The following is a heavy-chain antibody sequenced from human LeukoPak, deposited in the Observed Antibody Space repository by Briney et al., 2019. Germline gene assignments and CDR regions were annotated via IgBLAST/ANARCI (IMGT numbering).Heavy chain of an antibody. V-gene: IGHV3-7*01. J-gene: IGHJ4*02. CDR2: IKQDGSEK. D-gene: IGHD3-22*01. CDR1: GFTFSSYW. Sequence: GGSLRLSCAASGFTFSSYWMSWVRQAPGKGLEWVANIKQDGSEKYYVDSVKGRFTISRDNAKNSLYLQMNTLRAEDTAVYYCAEDLYVGSGYRYYFEYWGQGTPVTVSS. CDR3: AEDLYVGSGYRYYFEY.